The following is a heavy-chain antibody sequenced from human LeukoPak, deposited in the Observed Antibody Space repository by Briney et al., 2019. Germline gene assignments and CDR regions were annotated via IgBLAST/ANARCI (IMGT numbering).Heavy chain of an antibody. J-gene: IGHJ5*02. D-gene: IGHD4-17*01. V-gene: IGHV1-69*05. CDR3: ARDVHGDYGSGWFDP. Sequence: ASVKVSCKAFGGSFSSEAISWVRQAPGQGLEWLGGIMPLFGTAGYAQKFQGRVTITKDESTRTVYLELTSLTSDDTAVYYCARDVHGDYGSGWFDPWGQGTLVSVSS. CDR2: IMPLFGTA. CDR1: GGSFSSEA.